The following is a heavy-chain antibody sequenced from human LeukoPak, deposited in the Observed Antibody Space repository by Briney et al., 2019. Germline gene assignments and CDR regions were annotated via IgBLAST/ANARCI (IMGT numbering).Heavy chain of an antibody. D-gene: IGHD3-3*01. CDR2: INSDGSST. V-gene: IGHV3-74*01. CDR1: GNYC. CDR3: ARDSPWYYDFWSGYSNPPDY. Sequence: GGSLRLSCAASGNYCMHWVRQAPGKGLVWVSRINSDGSSTSYADSVEGRFTISRDNAKNTLYLQMNSLRAEDTAVYYCARDSPWYYDFWSGYSNPPDYWGQGTLVTVSS. J-gene: IGHJ4*02.